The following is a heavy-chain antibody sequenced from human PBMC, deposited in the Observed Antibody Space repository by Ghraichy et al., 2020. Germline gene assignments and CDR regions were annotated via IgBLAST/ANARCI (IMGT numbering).Heavy chain of an antibody. CDR2: IYYSGST. J-gene: IGHJ5*02. CDR1: GGSISSTTYY. Sequence: SETLSLTCTVSGGSISSTTYYWGWIRQPPGKGLEWIGSIYYSGSTYYNPSLKSRVTISVDTSKNQFSLNLNSVTAADTAVYYCARQIDTSQWLFRGGIDLWGQGTLVTVSS. CDR3: ARQIDTSQWLFRGGIDL. V-gene: IGHV4-39*01. D-gene: IGHD6-19*01.